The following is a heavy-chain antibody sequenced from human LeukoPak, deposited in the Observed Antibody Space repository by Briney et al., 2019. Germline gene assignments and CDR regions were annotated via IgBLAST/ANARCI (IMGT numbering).Heavy chain of an antibody. J-gene: IGHJ4*02. D-gene: IGHD3-22*01. CDR3: AREKERITMIVVVTPPDY. V-gene: IGHV1-69*04. CDR2: IIPILGIA. Sequence: SVKVSCKASGGTFSSYAISWVRQAPGQGLEWMGRIIPILGIANYAQKFQGRVTITADKSTSTAYMELSSLRSEDTAVYYRAREKERITMIVVVTPPDYWGQGTLVTVSS. CDR1: GGTFSSYA.